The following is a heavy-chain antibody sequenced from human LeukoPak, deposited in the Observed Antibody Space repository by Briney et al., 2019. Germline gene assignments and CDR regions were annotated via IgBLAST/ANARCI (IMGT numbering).Heavy chain of an antibody. Sequence: GGSLRLSCAASGFTFSSYWMSWVRQAPGKGLEWVANIKQDGSEKYYVDSVKGRFTISRDNAKNSLYLQMNSLRAEDTAVYYCARPDGITIFGVVIPHFDYWGRGTLVTVSS. V-gene: IGHV3-7*01. CDR2: IKQDGSEK. J-gene: IGHJ4*02. CDR1: GFTFSSYW. CDR3: ARPDGITIFGVVIPHFDY. D-gene: IGHD3-3*01.